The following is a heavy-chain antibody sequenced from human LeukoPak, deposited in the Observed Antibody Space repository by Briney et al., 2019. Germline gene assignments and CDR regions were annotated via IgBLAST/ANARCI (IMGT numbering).Heavy chain of an antibody. Sequence: GGSLRLSCAASDFTFSSYNMNWVRQAPGKGLEWVSYISSSSSTIYYADSVKGRFTISRDNAKNSLYLQVNSLRAEDTAVYYCARDTVRFLEWLSYFDYWGQGTLVTVSS. CDR1: DFTFSSYN. J-gene: IGHJ4*02. CDR2: ISSSSSTI. D-gene: IGHD3-3*01. V-gene: IGHV3-48*01. CDR3: ARDTVRFLEWLSYFDY.